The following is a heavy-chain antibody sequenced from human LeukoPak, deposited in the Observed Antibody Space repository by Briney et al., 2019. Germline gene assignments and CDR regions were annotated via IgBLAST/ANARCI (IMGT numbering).Heavy chain of an antibody. CDR1: GGSISSYY. D-gene: IGHD2-15*01. V-gene: IGHV4-59*01. J-gene: IGHJ2*01. CDR2: IYYSGST. Sequence: PSETLSLTCTVSGGSISSYYWSWIRQPPGKGLEWIGYIYYSGSTNYNPSLKSRVTISVDTSKNQFSLKLSSVTAADTAVYYCARVRGYCGGGSCWYFDLWGRGTLVTVSS. CDR3: ARVRGYCGGGSCWYFDL.